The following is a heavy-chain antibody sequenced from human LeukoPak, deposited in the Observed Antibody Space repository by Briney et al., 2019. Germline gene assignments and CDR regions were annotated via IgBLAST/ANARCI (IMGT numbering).Heavy chain of an antibody. D-gene: IGHD2-15*01. CDR2: INHAGST. V-gene: IGHV4-34*01. CDR3: ARAFGRYCSGESCYPFDY. J-gene: IGHJ4*02. Sequence: SETLSLTCAVYGGSLTDYFWTLIRQPPGKGREWIGEINHAGSTNYNPSLKSPLTISVDTSKNQFSLKLRSVTAADTAVYYCARAFGRYCSGESCYPFDYWGQGTLVTVSS. CDR1: GGSLTDYF.